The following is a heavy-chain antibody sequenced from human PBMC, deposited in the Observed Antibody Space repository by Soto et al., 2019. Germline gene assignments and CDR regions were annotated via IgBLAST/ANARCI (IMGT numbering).Heavy chain of an antibody. Sequence: GGSLRLSCAASGFTFSGAWMSWVRQAPGKGLEWIGLIKSKTSGGTTHYAAPVKGRFIISRDDSENTLYLQMSSLKTEDTAVYYCARATLMGLIAAASGWFDPWGQGTLVTVSS. CDR1: GFTFSGAW. CDR3: ARATLMGLIAAASGWFDP. D-gene: IGHD6-13*01. V-gene: IGHV3-15*01. CDR2: IKSKTSGGTT. J-gene: IGHJ5*02.